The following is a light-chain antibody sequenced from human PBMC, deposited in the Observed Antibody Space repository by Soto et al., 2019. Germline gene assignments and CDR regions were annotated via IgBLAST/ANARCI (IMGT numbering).Light chain of an antibody. Sequence: QSALTQPASVSGSPGQSSTISCTGTSSDVGGYNYVSWYQQHPGKAPKLMIYDVSNRPSGVSNRFSGSKSGNTASLTISGLQAEDEADYYRSSYTSSKGVFGTGTKLTVL. CDR1: SSDVGGYNY. J-gene: IGLJ1*01. CDR2: DVS. CDR3: SSYTSSKGV. V-gene: IGLV2-14*01.